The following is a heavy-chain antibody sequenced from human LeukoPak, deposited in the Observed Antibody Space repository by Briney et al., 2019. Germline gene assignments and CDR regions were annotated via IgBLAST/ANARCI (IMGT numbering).Heavy chain of an antibody. CDR1: GFTFSSYA. J-gene: IGHJ4*02. Sequence: SGGSLRLSCAASGFTFSSYAMSWVRQAPGKGLEWVSAISGSGGSTYYADSVKGRFTISRDNSKNTLYLQMNNLRAEDTAVYYCAKGTKPYYGSGSYYPDYWGQGTLVTVSS. CDR2: ISGSGGST. CDR3: AKGTKPYYGSGSYYPDY. D-gene: IGHD3-10*01. V-gene: IGHV3-23*01.